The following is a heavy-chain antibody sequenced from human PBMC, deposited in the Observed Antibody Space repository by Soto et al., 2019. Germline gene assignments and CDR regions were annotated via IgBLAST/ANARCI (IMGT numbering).Heavy chain of an antibody. J-gene: IGHJ4*02. Sequence: GGSLRLSCAASGFTFSSYAMSWVRQAPGKGLAWVSAISGSGGSTYYADSVKGRFTISRDNSKNTLYLQMNTLRAEDTAVYYCAKGPGVIWFGELLRFDYWGQGTRVTVSS. V-gene: IGHV3-23*01. CDR2: ISGSGGST. D-gene: IGHD3-10*01. CDR3: AKGPGVIWFGELLRFDY. CDR1: GFTFSSYA.